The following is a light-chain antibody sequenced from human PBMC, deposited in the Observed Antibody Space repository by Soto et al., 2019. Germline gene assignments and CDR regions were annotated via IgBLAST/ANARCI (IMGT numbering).Light chain of an antibody. Sequence: DIQMTQSPSTLSASVGDRVTITCRASVRIRSWLAWYQQKPGKVPSLLIYRASALESGVPSRFSGGSSGTEFTLTISSLQPDDFATYYCQQYYTYPWTFGQGTKVEIK. CDR3: QQYYTYPWT. V-gene: IGKV1-5*03. CDR1: VRIRSW. J-gene: IGKJ1*01. CDR2: RAS.